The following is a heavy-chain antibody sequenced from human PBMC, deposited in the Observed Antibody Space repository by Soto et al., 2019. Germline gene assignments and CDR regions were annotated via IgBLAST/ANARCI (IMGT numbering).Heavy chain of an antibody. CDR1: GASISSGNW. J-gene: IGHJ4*02. CDR2: IWHSGTT. V-gene: IGHV4-4*02. CDR3: TYAVAAAALDFDY. D-gene: IGHD6-13*01. Sequence: QVRLQESGPGLVEPSGTLSLTCAVSGASISSGNWWHWVRQSPGKGLEWLGEIWHSGTTNYSPSFKSRVTISVEKSKNTFSLRLTSVTAADTAVYYCTYAVAAAALDFDYWGQGTLVTVSS.